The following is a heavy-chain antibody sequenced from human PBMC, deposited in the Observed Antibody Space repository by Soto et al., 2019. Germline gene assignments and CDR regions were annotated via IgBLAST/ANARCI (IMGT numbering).Heavy chain of an antibody. CDR1: GFTFSSYN. CDR3: ARARCCSGQCDCFDY. J-gene: IGHJ4*02. D-gene: IGHD2-15*01. V-gene: IGHV3-64*02. Sequence: EVQLVESGEGLVQPGGSLRLSCAASGFTFSSYNIHWIRQAPGKGLEFVSAISRSGDRTYYADSVKGRFTITRDNSKNTVWLPLGSLRAEYMAVYYGARARCCSGQCDCFDYWGRGALVSVSS. CDR2: ISRSGDRT.